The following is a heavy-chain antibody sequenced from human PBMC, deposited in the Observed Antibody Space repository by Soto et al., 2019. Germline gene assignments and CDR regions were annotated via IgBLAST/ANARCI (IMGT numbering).Heavy chain of an antibody. CDR3: ARVVTYYYDSSGYYSPPFDY. V-gene: IGHV3-7*03. CDR2: IKQDGSEK. J-gene: IGHJ4*02. Sequence: PGGSLRLSCAASGFTFSSYWMSWVRQAPGKGLEWVANIKQDGSEKYYVDSVKGRFTISRDNAKNSLYLQMNSLRAEDTAVYYCARVVTYYYDSSGYYSPPFDYWGQGTLVTVSS. D-gene: IGHD3-22*01. CDR1: GFTFSSYW.